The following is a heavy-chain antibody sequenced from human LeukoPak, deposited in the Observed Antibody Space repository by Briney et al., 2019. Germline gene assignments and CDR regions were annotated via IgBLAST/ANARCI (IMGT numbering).Heavy chain of an antibody. Sequence: GGSLRLSCGASGFAFGSYVMNWVRQAPGKGLEWVSSISGSGGTTYYADSVRGRFTISRDNSKNTLYLQMNSLRAEDTAVYYCAKGGISSVFHAFDIWGQGTMVTVSS. CDR2: ISGSGGTT. D-gene: IGHD2/OR15-2a*01. CDR3: AKGGISSVFHAFDI. V-gene: IGHV3-23*01. J-gene: IGHJ3*02. CDR1: GFAFGSYV.